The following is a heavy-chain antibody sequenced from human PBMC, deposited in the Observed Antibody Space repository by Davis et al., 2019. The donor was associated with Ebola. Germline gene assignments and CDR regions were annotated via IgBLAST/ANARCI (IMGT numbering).Heavy chain of an antibody. V-gene: IGHV3-9*01. Sequence: PGGSLRLSCAASGFTFDDYAMHWVRQAPGKGLEWVSGISWNSGSIGYADSVKGRFTISRDNAKNSLYLQMNSLRAEDTALYYCAKDLGYCTNGVCYFFDYWGQGTLVTVSS. CDR1: GFTFDDYA. CDR3: AKDLGYCTNGVCYFFDY. J-gene: IGHJ4*02. D-gene: IGHD2-8*01. CDR2: ISWNSGSI.